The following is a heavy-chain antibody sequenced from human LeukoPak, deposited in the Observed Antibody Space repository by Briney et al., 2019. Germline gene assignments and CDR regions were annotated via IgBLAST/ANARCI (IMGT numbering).Heavy chain of an antibody. D-gene: IGHD6-6*01. V-gene: IGHV1-18*04. CDR2: ISGYNGNT. J-gene: IGHJ4*01. Sequence: ASVKDSFKCSGYTFTSYGIRSLGQAPGQGLEWMGWISGYNGNTNYAQKLQGRVTMTTDTSTSTAYMELRSLRSDDTAVYYCARIRIAAGHYFEYSGHRSLVTVSS. CDR3: ARIRIAAGHYFEY. CDR1: GYTFTSYG.